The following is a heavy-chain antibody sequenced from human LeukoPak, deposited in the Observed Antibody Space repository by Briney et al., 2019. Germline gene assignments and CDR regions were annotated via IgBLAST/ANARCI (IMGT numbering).Heavy chain of an antibody. CDR3: ARHYSGYPWD. D-gene: IGHD5-12*01. J-gene: IGHJ4*02. Sequence: KPSETLSLTCTVSGGSISSYYWSWIRQPPGKGLEWIGYIYYSESTNYNPSLKSRVTISVDTSKNQFSLRLSSVTAADTAVYYCARHYSGYPWDWGQGTLVTVSS. V-gene: IGHV4-59*08. CDR1: GGSISSYY. CDR2: IYYSEST.